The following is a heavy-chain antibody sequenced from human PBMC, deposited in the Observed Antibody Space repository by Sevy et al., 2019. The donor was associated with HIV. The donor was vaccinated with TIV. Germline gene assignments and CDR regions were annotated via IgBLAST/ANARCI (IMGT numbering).Heavy chain of an antibody. CDR2: ISYDGSRK. V-gene: IGHV3-30-3*01. Sequence: GGSLRLSCAASGFTFGSYAMHWVRQAPGKGLEWLAFISYDGSRKYYADSVKGRFTISRDNSKNTLFMQVNSLRVEDTALYYCARERDRQALNVWGQGTMVTVSS. CDR3: ARERDRQALNV. J-gene: IGHJ3*01. CDR1: GFTFGSYA.